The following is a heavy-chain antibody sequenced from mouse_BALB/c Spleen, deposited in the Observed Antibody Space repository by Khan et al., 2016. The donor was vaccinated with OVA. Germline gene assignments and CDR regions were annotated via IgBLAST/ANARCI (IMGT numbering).Heavy chain of an antibody. CDR3: ARKNYYGYAMDY. D-gene: IGHD1-1*01. Sequence: QLEESGPGLVKPSQSLSLTCTVTGYSITSDYAWDWIRQFPGNKLEWMGYISYGGSTSYNPSLKSRISITREISMNQVYLQLNSVTTEDTATYYCARKNYYGYAMDYWGQGTSVTVSS. CDR1: GYSITSDYA. J-gene: IGHJ4*01. CDR2: ISYGGST. V-gene: IGHV3-2*02.